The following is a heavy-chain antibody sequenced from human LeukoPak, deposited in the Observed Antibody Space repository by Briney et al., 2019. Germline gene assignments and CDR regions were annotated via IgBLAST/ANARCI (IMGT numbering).Heavy chain of an antibody. V-gene: IGHV1-8*01. CDR3: AREEGGTIFGVVIPSFDY. CDR1: GYTFTSYD. CDR2: MNPNSGNT. J-gene: IGHJ4*02. D-gene: IGHD3-3*01. Sequence: ASVKVSCKASGYTFTSYDINWVRQATGQGLEWMGWMNPNSGNTGYAQKFQGRVTMTRNTSISTAYMELSSLRSEDTAVYYCAREEGGTIFGVVIPSFDYWGQGTLVTVSS.